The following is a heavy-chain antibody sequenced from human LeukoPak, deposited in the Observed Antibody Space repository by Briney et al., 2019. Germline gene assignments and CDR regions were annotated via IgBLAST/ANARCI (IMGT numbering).Heavy chain of an antibody. D-gene: IGHD1-26*01. V-gene: IGHV4-59*01. CDR3: AREAIVGADEAVYMDV. J-gene: IGHJ6*03. Sequence: SETLSLTCTVSGGSIRSYYWSWIRQPPGKGLEWIGYISYIESTHYNPSLKSRVTMSVDTSKNQFSLKLSSVTAADTAVYYCAREAIVGADEAVYMDVWGKGTTVTVSS. CDR1: GGSIRSYY. CDR2: ISYIEST.